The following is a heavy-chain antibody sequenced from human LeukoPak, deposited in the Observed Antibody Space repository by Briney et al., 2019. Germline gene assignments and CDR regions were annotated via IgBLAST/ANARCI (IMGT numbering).Heavy chain of an antibody. Sequence: SDTLSLTCTVSGDSINAYYWGWIRQPPGKGLEWIGYISYSGSTNYNPSLKSRVTISIDTSKSQFSLKLSSVTAADTAVYYCARHLDYYGSGSYEYWGQGTLVTVSS. CDR3: ARHLDYYGSGSYEY. V-gene: IGHV4-59*08. CDR1: GDSINAYY. J-gene: IGHJ4*02. CDR2: ISYSGST. D-gene: IGHD3-10*01.